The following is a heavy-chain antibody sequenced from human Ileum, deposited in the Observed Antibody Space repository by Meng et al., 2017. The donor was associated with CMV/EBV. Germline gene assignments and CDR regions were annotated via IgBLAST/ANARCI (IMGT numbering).Heavy chain of an antibody. J-gene: IGHJ4*02. D-gene: IGHD3-3*01. Sequence: FSRSAISWVRPAPAQGLEWMGGIIPIFGTANYAQKFQGRVTITTDESTGTAYMELSSLRSEDRAVYYCARDGATYYDFWSGWGYFDYWGQGTLVTVSS. CDR1: FSRSA. V-gene: IGHV1-69*05. CDR2: IIPIFGTA. CDR3: ARDGATYYDFWSGWGYFDY.